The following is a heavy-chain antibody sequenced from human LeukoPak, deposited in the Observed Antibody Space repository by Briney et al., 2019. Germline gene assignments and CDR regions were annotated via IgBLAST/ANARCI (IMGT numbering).Heavy chain of an antibody. CDR1: GFTFRNFA. CDR3: AKDGRWDPTRHGETYYFDY. V-gene: IGHV3-23*01. Sequence: GGSLRLSCAASGFTFRNFAMSWVRQAPGKGLEWVSHITNNADATYYADSVKGRFTVSRGNSNNILYLQLDSLRAEDAAVYYCAKDGRWDPTRHGETYYFDYWGQGTLVTVSS. D-gene: IGHD4-23*01. J-gene: IGHJ4*02. CDR2: ITNNADAT.